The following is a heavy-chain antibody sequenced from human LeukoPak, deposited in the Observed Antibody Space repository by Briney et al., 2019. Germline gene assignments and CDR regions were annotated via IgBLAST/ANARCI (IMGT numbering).Heavy chain of an antibody. J-gene: IGHJ4*02. CDR3: ANYDFWTGYSKGY. CDR1: GFTFSSYG. D-gene: IGHD3-3*01. CDR2: ISSSSSTM. V-gene: IGHV3-48*02. Sequence: QAGGSLRLSCAASGFTFSSYGMTWVRQAPGKELEWVSYISSSSSTMYYADSVKGRFTISRDNAKNSLYLQMNSLTDDDTAVYYCANYDFWTGYSKGYWGQGTLVTVSS.